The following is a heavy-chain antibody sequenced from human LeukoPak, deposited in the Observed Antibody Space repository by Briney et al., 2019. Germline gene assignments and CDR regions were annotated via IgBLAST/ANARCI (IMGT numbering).Heavy chain of an antibody. V-gene: IGHV3-15*01. CDR2: IKSKTDGGTT. CDR3: TTGSFLEWLLYNAFDI. D-gene: IGHD3-3*01. CDR1: GFTFSSYA. J-gene: IGHJ3*02. Sequence: GRSLRLSCAASGFTFSSYAMHWVRQAPGKGLEWVGRIKSKTDGGTTDYAAPVKGRFTISRDDSKNTLYLQMNSLKTEDTAVYYCTTGSFLEWLLYNAFDIWGQGTMVTVSS.